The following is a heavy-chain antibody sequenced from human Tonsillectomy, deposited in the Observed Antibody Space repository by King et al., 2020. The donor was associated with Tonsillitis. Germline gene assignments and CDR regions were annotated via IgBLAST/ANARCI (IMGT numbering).Heavy chain of an antibody. V-gene: IGHV1-69*04. D-gene: IGHD3-3*01. CDR3: AREPCWSGAYYYYIDV. CDR1: GGTFSSSA. CDR2: IIPLLDIA. Sequence: QLVQSGAEVKKPGSSVKVSCKASGGTFSSSAFSWVRQAPGQGLEWMGRIIPLLDIADYAQKFQGRVTITADQSTSTAYMELSSLRFDDTAVYYCAREPCWSGAYYYYIDVWGKGTTVTVSS. J-gene: IGHJ6*03.